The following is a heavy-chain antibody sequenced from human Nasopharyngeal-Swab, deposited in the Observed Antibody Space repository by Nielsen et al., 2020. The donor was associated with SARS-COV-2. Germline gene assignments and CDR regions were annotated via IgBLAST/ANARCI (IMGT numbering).Heavy chain of an antibody. V-gene: IGHV3-73*01. CDR3: AREWGPNWNYGFYYYYYGMDV. D-gene: IGHD1-7*01. Sequence: GESLKISCAASGFTFSGSTMHWVRQASGKGLEWVGRIRSKANSYATAYAASVKGRFTISRDNSKNTLYLQMNSLRAEDTAVYYCAREWGPNWNYGFYYYYYGMDVWGQGTTVTVSS. CDR2: IRSKANSYAT. CDR1: GFTFSGST. J-gene: IGHJ6*02.